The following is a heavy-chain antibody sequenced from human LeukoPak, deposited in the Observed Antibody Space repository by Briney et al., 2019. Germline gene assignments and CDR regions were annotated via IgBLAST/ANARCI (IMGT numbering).Heavy chain of an antibody. D-gene: IGHD2-8*02. CDR3: TRHKGVLAFDY. CDR1: GFTFSGSA. J-gene: IGHJ4*02. CDR2: IRSKANSYAT. Sequence: GGSLRLSCAASGFTFSGSAMHWVRQASGKGLESVGRIRSKANSYATAYAASVKGRFTISRDDSKNTAYLQMNSLKTEDTAVYYCTRHKGVLAFDYWGQGTLVTVSS. V-gene: IGHV3-73*01.